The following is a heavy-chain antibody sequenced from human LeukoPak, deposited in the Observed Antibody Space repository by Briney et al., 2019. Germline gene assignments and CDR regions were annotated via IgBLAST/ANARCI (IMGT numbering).Heavy chain of an antibody. D-gene: IGHD4-11*01. CDR3: AREGYSSY. V-gene: IGHV1-2*02. Sequence: AALVKVSCKASGYSFTGYYMHWVRQAPGQGLEWMGWVNPNSGGTTYAQKFQGRVTMTRDTSISTAYMELSRLRSDDTAVYYCAREGYSSYWGQGTLVTVSS. CDR2: VNPNSGGT. CDR1: GYSFTGYY. J-gene: IGHJ4*02.